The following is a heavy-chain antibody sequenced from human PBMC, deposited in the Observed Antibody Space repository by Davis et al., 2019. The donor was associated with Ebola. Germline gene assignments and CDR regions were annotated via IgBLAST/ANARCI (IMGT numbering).Heavy chain of an antibody. D-gene: IGHD6-19*01. J-gene: IGHJ3*01. CDR2: IYYSGST. V-gene: IGHV4-59*01. Sequence: MPSETLSLTCTVSGGSTSNYYWSWTRQPPGKGLEWIGYIYYSGSTTCNPSLKSRVTISVDTSQNQFSLKLTSVTAADTAVYYCARGAGAAVAQLLWGQGTMVTVSS. CDR1: GGSTSNYY. CDR3: ARGAGAAVAQLL.